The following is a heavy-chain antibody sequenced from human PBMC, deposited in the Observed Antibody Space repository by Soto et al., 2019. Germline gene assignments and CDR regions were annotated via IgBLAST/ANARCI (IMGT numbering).Heavy chain of an antibody. CDR1: WFTVISKY. CDR3: ARAGYPLDAFDI. CDR2: IYSGGST. V-gene: IGHV3-53*01. J-gene: IGHJ3*02. Sequence: GGSLRLSCASSWFTVISKYMSWVRQAPGKGLEWVSVIYSGGSTYYADSVKGRFTISRDNSKNTLYLQMNSLRAEDTTVYYCARAGYPLDAFDIWGQGTMVTVSS. D-gene: IGHD6-13*01.